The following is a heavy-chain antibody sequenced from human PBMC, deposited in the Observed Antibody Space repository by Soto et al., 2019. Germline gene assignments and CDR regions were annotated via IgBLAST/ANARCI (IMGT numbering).Heavy chain of an antibody. D-gene: IGHD6-13*01. CDR2: ISAYNGNT. CDR3: AREWLEQPLVPLTAKDPFDY. J-gene: IGHJ4*02. V-gene: IGHV1-18*04. Sequence: QVQLVQSGAEVKKPGASVKVSCKASGYTFTSYGISWVRQAPGQGLEWMGWISAYNGNTNYAQKLQGRVTMTTDTSTSTAYMELWSLRSDDTAVYYCAREWLEQPLVPLTAKDPFDYCGQGTLVAVSS. CDR1: GYTFTSYG.